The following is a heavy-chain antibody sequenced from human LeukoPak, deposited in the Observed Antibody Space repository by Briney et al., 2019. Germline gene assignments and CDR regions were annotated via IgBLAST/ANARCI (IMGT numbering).Heavy chain of an antibody. V-gene: IGHV1-2*02. CDR1: GYTFTGYY. CDR2: INPNSDGT. Sequence: GASVKVSCKASGYTFTGYYLHWVRQAPGQGLEWMGCINPNSDGTNYAQKFQGRVTMTRDMSTSTVYMELSSLRSEDTAVYYCAKDFIWFGELLPMDVWGKGTTVTISS. D-gene: IGHD3-10*01. J-gene: IGHJ6*03. CDR3: AKDFIWFGELLPMDV.